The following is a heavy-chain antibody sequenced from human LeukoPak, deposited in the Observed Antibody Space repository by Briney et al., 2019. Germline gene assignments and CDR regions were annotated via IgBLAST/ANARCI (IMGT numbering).Heavy chain of an antibody. CDR1: GGSISGSSYF. CDR2: ICYSGNT. J-gene: IGHJ4*02. D-gene: IGHD2-2*01. CDR3: AKLNAFGGYCSCTNCRAAPDY. V-gene: IGHV4-39*01. Sequence: SETLSLTCTVSGGSISGSSYFWGWIRQTLAPGKGLEWIGNICYSGNTYYNPSLKSRVTMSVDTSKNQLSLKLMSVTAADTAVYYCAKLNAFGGYCSCTNCRAAPDYWGQGTLVTVSS.